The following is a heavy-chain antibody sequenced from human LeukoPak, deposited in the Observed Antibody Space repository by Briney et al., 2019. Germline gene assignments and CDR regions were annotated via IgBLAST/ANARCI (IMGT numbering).Heavy chain of an antibody. J-gene: IGHJ4*02. CDR2: ISASGDST. D-gene: IGHD3-22*01. Sequence: GGSLRLSCAASGFIFSSYAMSWVRQAPGKGLEWVSGISASGDSTHYADSVKGRFTISRDNPKNTLYLQMNSLRAEDTAVYYCARDKWRENYDSSGYYDYWGQGTLVTVSS. V-gene: IGHV3-23*01. CDR1: GFIFSSYA. CDR3: ARDKWRENYDSSGYYDY.